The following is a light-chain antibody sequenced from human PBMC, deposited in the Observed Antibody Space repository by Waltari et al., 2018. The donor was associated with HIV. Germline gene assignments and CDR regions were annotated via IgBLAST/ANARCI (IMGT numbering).Light chain of an antibody. CDR3: QQYNNWPLT. CDR2: SAS. CDR1: HSITNN. V-gene: IGKV3-15*01. J-gene: IGKJ4*01. Sequence: EIVMTQSPATLSVSPGERITLSCRDSHSITNNLAWYQQKPGQPPRLLIYSASTRATGIPASFSGSGSGAEFTLTISRLQSEDFAVYYCQQYNNWPLTFGGGTKVEI.